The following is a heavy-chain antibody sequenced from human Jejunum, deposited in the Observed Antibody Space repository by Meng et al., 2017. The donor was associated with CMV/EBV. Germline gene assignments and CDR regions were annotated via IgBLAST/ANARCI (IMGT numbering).Heavy chain of an antibody. Sequence: YWMNWVRQAPGGGLEWVANIKQDGSERYYEGSVKGRFTLSRDNAKNSIYLQMRSLRADDTALYYCATGDCTSASCSGWGAFDFWGRGTMVTVSS. CDR3: ATGDCTSASCSGWGAFDF. CDR1: YW. V-gene: IGHV3-7*01. D-gene: IGHD2-2*01. J-gene: IGHJ3*01. CDR2: IKQDGSER.